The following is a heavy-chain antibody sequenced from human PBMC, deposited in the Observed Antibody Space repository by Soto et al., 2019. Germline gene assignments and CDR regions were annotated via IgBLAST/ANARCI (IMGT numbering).Heavy chain of an antibody. CDR3: ARIRNYYGSGSFFREDFDI. J-gene: IGHJ3*02. CDR1: GDTFRGYA. D-gene: IGHD3-10*01. CDR2: IIPIFGSG. Sequence: QVQMVQSGAEVKKPGSSVKVSCKASGDTFRGYAITWVRQAPGQGLEWMGGIIPIFGSGNYAQRFQDRVTITADESTSTAYMELSSLRSDDTAVYYCARIRNYYGSGSFFREDFDIWGQGTMVTVSS. V-gene: IGHV1-69*01.